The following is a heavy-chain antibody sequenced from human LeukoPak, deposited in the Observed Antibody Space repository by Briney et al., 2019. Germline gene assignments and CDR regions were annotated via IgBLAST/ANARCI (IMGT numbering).Heavy chain of an antibody. J-gene: IGHJ4*02. CDR3: ARFVDQSTYYFDS. CDR1: GFTFSSYW. CDR2: MNIDGGEK. V-gene: IGHV3-7*01. D-gene: IGHD3-10*01. Sequence: HTGGSLRLSCAASGFTFSSYWMGWVRQAPGKRLEWVANMNIDGGEKYYADSAKGRFTISRDNARNSVYLQMNSLRVEDTAVYFCARFVDQSTYYFDSWGQGTLVIVSS.